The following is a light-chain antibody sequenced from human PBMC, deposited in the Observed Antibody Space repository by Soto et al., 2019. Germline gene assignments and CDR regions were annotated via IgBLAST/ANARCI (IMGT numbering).Light chain of an antibody. J-gene: IGLJ2*01. Sequence: QSALTQPASVSGSPGQSITISCTGTSSDVGDYNYVSWYQQHPGKAPKLIIYEVSHRLSGVSNRFSGSKSGHTASLTISGLQDDDEADYYCSSSITNNIVVFGGGTKLPS. CDR3: SSSITNNIVV. V-gene: IGLV2-14*01. CDR2: EVS. CDR1: SSDVGDYNY.